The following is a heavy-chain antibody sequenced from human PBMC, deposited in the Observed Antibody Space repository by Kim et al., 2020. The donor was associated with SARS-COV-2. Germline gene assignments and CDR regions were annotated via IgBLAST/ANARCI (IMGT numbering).Heavy chain of an antibody. V-gene: IGHV3-9*01. J-gene: IGHJ4*02. CDR3: AKDDRGYSGYAGSRGIDY. CDR1: GFIFGDYA. CDR2: ISWNTDYI. D-gene: IGHD5-12*01. Sequence: GGSLRLSCAASGFIFGDYAMHWVRQAPGRGLEWVSSISWNTDYIDYADSVKGRFTISRDNAKNSLYLQMNSLRADDTALYYCAKDDRGYSGYAGSRGIDYWGQGALVTVSS.